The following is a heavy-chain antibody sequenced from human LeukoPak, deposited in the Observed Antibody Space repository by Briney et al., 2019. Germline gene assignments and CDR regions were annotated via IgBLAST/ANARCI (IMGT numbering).Heavy chain of an antibody. Sequence: PGGSLRLSCAASGFTFSSYWMSCVRQAPGKGLEWVANIKQDGSEKYYVDSVKGRFTISRDNAKNSLYLQMNSLRAEDTAVYYCASDWARGYSSSWYYFDYWGQGTLVTVSS. D-gene: IGHD6-13*01. CDR2: IKQDGSEK. V-gene: IGHV3-7*05. CDR1: GFTFSSYW. CDR3: ASDWARGYSSSWYYFDY. J-gene: IGHJ4*02.